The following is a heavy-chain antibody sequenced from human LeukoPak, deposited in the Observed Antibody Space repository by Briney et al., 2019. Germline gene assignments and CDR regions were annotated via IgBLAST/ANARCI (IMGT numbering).Heavy chain of an antibody. J-gene: IGHJ4*02. CDR1: GYTFTCYY. V-gene: IGHV1-2*06. CDR2: INPNSGGT. Sequence: ASVKASCKASGYTFTCYYMHWVRQAPGQGLERMGRINPNSGGTNYAQKLQGRVTMTRDTDISTAYMELSRLRSDDAAVYYCARVFPVGIAVAHYWGQGTLVTVSS. D-gene: IGHD6-19*01. CDR3: ARVFPVGIAVAHY.